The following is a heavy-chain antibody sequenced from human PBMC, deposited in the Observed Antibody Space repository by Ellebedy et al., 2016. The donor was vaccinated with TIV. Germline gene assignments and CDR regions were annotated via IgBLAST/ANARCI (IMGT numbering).Heavy chain of an antibody. V-gene: IGHV6-1*01. Sequence: SQTLSLTCVISGDSVSTDIGWNWIRRSPSRGLEWLGRTYYRSKWNNDYAVSLKSRITIKPDTSKNLFSLQLNSVTPEDTAVYYCARGWFGSGMGVWGQGTTVTVSS. D-gene: IGHD3-10*01. CDR3: ARGWFGSGMGV. J-gene: IGHJ6*02. CDR2: TYYRSKWNN. CDR1: GDSVSTDIG.